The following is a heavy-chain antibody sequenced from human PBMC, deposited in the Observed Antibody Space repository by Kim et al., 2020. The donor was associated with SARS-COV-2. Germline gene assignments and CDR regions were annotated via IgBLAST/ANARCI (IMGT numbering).Heavy chain of an antibody. CDR2: ISYSGST. Sequence: SETLSLTCTVSGGSISSYSYSWIRQPPGKGLEWIAYISYSGSTNYNPSLKSRVTISVDTSKNQFSLKLSSVTAADTAVYYCARGRGDSSGYCPLSSWGQGTLVTVSS. CDR1: GGSISSYS. CDR3: ARGRGDSSGYCPLSS. J-gene: IGHJ4*02. D-gene: IGHD3-22*01. V-gene: IGHV4-59*01.